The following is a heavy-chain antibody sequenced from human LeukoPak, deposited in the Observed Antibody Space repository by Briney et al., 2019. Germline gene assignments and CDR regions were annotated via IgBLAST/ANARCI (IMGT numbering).Heavy chain of an antibody. V-gene: IGHV4-34*01. D-gene: IGHD3-10*01. CDR1: GGSFSGYY. CDR3: ARFVRIRLTETYGSARQQFDP. CDR2: INHSGST. J-gene: IGHJ5*02. Sequence: SETLSLTCAVYGGSFSGYYGSWIRQPPGKGLEWIGEINHSGSTNYNPSLKSRVTISLDTSKNQFYLKLSSVTAADTAVYYCARFVRIRLTETYGSARQQFDPWGQGTLVTVSS.